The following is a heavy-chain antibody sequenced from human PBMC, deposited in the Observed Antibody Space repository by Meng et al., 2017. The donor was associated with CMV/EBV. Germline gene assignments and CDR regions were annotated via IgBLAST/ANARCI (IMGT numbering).Heavy chain of an antibody. J-gene: IGHJ6*02. CDR3: AKVVRDIVVVPAAMGMDV. D-gene: IGHD2-2*01. CDR2: IRYDGSNK. Sequence: GESLKISCAASGFTFSSYGMHWVRQAPGKGLEWVAFIRYDGSNKYYADSVKGRFTISRDNSKNTLYLQMNSLRAEDTAVYYCAKVVRDIVVVPAAMGMDVWGQGTTVTVS. CDR1: GFTFSSYG. V-gene: IGHV3-30*02.